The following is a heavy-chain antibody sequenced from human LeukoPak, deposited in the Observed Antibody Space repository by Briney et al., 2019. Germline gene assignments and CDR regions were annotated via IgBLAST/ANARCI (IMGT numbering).Heavy chain of an antibody. D-gene: IGHD3-10*01. V-gene: IGHV3-23*01. CDR2: ISGSGGST. Sequence: GGSLRLSCAASGFTYSSYAMSWVRQAPGKGLEWVSAISGSGGSTYYADSVKGRFTISRDNSKNTLYLQMNSLRAEDTAVYYCAKKLLWFGEVIDYWGQGTLVTVSS. CDR3: AKKLLWFGEVIDY. J-gene: IGHJ4*02. CDR1: GFTYSSYA.